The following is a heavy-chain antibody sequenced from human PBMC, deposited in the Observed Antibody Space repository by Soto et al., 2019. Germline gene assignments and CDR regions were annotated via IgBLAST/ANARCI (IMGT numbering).Heavy chain of an antibody. V-gene: IGHV1-18*04. CDR2: ISAYNGNT. Sequence: ASVKVSCKTSGYTFTTYGVSWVRQAPGQGLEWMGWISAYNGNTNYAQKLQGRVTMTTDTSTSTDYMELRGLRSDDTAVYYCARARYYYGSGSYYISWFDPWGQGTLVTVSS. CDR3: ARARYYYGSGSYYISWFDP. CDR1: GYTFTTYG. D-gene: IGHD3-10*01. J-gene: IGHJ5*02.